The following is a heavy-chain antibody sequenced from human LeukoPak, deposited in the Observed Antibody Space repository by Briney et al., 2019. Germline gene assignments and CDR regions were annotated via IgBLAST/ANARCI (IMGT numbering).Heavy chain of an antibody. D-gene: IGHD6-19*01. CDR3: AASEGKYASGWYASYYFDS. CDR1: GDSISNTNYY. V-gene: IGHV4-39*01. CDR2: VYYGGTT. J-gene: IGHJ4*02. Sequence: PSATLSLTCTVSGDSISNTNYYWDWVRQPPGQGLEWIGNVYYGGTTYYTPSLKSRVTISVDSSKNQFSLKLRSVTAAGTGVYYCAASEGKYASGWYASYYFDSWGRGTLVAVST.